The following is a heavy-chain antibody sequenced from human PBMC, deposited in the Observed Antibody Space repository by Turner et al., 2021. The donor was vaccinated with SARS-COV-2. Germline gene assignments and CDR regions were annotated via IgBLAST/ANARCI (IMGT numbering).Heavy chain of an antibody. CDR1: GYTLTELS. J-gene: IGHJ5*02. D-gene: IGHD2-2*01. CDR2: FDPEDGET. Sequence: QVQLVQSGAEAKKPGASVKVTCKISGYTLTELSMYWVRQAPGKGLEWMGGFDPEDGETIYAQNFQGRVTMTEDTSTVTTYMELGSLRSEDTAVYFCATGYQLRVNWFDPWGQGTLVTVSS. V-gene: IGHV1-24*01. CDR3: ATGYQLRVNWFDP.